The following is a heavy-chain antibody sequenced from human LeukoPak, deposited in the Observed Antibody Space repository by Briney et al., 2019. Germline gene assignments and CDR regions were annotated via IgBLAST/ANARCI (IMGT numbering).Heavy chain of an antibody. CDR3: ARIPGDRPDD. CDR1: GASMTSYY. CDR2: MYFGERT. J-gene: IGHJ4*02. D-gene: IGHD7-27*01. Sequence: PSETLSLTCTVSGASMTSYYWTWIRQPPGKGLEWVGYMYFGERTNYNPSLKSRATISIDTSKKQFSLNLKSVTAADTAVYYCARIPGDRPDDWGQGPLVTVS. V-gene: IGHV4-59*01.